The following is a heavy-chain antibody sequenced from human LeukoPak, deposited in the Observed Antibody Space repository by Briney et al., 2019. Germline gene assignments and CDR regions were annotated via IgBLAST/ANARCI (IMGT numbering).Heavy chain of an antibody. CDR2: INWNGGST. CDR3: ARAQTYGDSRLLLDY. J-gene: IGHJ4*02. Sequence: GGSLRLSCAASGFTFSSFGMSWVRQAPGKGLEWVSGINWNGGSTGYADSVEGRFTIFRDNAKNSQYLQMNSLRVEDTALYYCARAQTYGDSRLLLDYWGQGTLVTVSS. D-gene: IGHD4-17*01. V-gene: IGHV3-20*04. CDR1: GFTFSSFG.